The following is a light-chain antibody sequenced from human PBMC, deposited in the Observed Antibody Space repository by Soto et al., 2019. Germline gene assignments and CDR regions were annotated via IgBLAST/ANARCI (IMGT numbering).Light chain of an antibody. CDR3: QQYNSYSPWT. CDR1: QTISSW. CDR2: KAS. Sequence: DIQMTQSPSTLSGSVGDRVTITCRASQTISSWLAWYQQKPGKAPKLLIYKASTLKSGVPSRFGGGGSGTQFTLTISGLQPDDFATYYCQQYNSYSPWTFGPGTKVDIK. V-gene: IGKV1-5*03. J-gene: IGKJ1*01.